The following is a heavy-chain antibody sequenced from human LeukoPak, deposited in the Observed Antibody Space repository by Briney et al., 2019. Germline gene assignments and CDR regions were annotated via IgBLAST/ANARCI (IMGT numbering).Heavy chain of an antibody. J-gene: IGHJ4*02. Sequence: PGGSLRLSCAASGFTFSSYSMNWVRQAPGKGLVWVSRINSDGSSTSYADSVKGRFTISRDNAKNTLYLQMNSLRAEDTAVYYCARAPDILTGYCLDYWGQGTLVTVSS. CDR3: ARAPDILTGYCLDY. V-gene: IGHV3-74*01. CDR1: GFTFSSYS. D-gene: IGHD3-9*01. CDR2: INSDGSST.